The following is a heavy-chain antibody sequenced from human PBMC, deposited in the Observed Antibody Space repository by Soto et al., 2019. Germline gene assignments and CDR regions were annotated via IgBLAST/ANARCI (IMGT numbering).Heavy chain of an antibody. CDR3: AHGPDYGGSGGHFDY. J-gene: IGHJ4*02. CDR2: ISWDDDK. Sequence: QITLKESGPTLVKPTQTLTLTCTFSGFSLSTSAVGVGWIRQPPGKALEWLALISWDDDKRYSPSLKSRLTNTKDTSKDQVALTMANMDPVDTAPYYCAHGPDYGGSGGHFDYWGQGTLVTVSS. CDR1: GFSLSTSAVG. D-gene: IGHD4-17*01. V-gene: IGHV2-5*02.